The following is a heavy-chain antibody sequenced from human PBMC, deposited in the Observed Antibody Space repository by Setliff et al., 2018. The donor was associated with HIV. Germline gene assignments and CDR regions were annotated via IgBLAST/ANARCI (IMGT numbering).Heavy chain of an antibody. CDR1: GGSISSYY. J-gene: IGHJ6*03. CDR3: ARCSSSSKYHYYYMDV. D-gene: IGHD6-6*01. Sequence: TCTVSGGSISSYYWSWIRQPPGKGLEWIGYIYYSGSTNYNPSLKSRVTISVDTSKNQFSLKLSSVTAADTAVYYCARCSSSSKYHYYYMDVWGKGTTVTVSS. V-gene: IGHV4-59*08. CDR2: IYYSGST.